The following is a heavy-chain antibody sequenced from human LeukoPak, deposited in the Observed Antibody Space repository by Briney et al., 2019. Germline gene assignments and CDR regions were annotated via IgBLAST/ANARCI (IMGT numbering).Heavy chain of an antibody. CDR2: IRYDGSNK. CDR3: AKDRVTFDYGDYGRGDY. D-gene: IGHD4-17*01. V-gene: IGHV3-30*02. CDR1: GFTFSSYA. Sequence: GGSPRLSCAASGFTFSSYAMHWVRQAPGKGLEWVAFIRYDGSNKYYADSVKGRFTISRDNSKNTLYLQMNSLRAEDTAVYYCAKDRVTFDYGDYGRGDYWGQGTLVTVSS. J-gene: IGHJ4*02.